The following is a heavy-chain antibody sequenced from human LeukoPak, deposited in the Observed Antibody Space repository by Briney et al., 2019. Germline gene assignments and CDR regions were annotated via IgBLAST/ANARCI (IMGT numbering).Heavy chain of an antibody. J-gene: IGHJ2*01. CDR3: ARGLLVPAATRYWYFDL. D-gene: IGHD2-2*01. CDR2: INHSGST. V-gene: IGHV4-34*01. CDR1: GGSISGYY. Sequence: SGTLSLTCTVSGGSISGYYWSWIRQPPGKGLEWIGEINHSGSTNYNPSLKSRVTISVDTSKNQFSLKLSSVTAADTAVYYCARGLLVPAATRYWYFDLWGRGTLVTVSA.